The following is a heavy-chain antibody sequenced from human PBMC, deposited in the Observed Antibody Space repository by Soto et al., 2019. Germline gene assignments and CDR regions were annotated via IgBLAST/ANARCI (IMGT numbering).Heavy chain of an antibody. Sequence: EVQLVESGGDFVKPGGPLRVSGAVSGFGFINAWMSWVRKVPGKGREWVGRIKSRADGGTTDYTAPVKGRFTISRDDSKNTVFLQMNSLKTEDTAVYYCTAHLGEFFPLDYWGQGTLVTVSS. CDR2: IKSRADGGTT. CDR1: GFGFINAW. V-gene: IGHV3-15*01. CDR3: TAHLGEFFPLDY. J-gene: IGHJ4*02. D-gene: IGHD3-16*01.